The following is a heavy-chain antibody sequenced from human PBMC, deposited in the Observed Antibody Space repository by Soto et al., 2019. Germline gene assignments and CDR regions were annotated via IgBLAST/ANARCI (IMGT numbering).Heavy chain of an antibody. D-gene: IGHD3-10*01. J-gene: IGHJ4*02. V-gene: IGHV4-31*03. CDR1: GASINSRSDY. CDR2: FFDSGTA. CDR3: ARSSVGFGELKS. Sequence: QVQLQESGPGLVKPSQTLSLTCIVSGASINSRSDYWTWVRQYPGEGLEWIGYFFDSGTAHYNPSLKSRVTISVDTSKNHFSLNLTSVTAADTAVYFCARSSVGFGELKSWGQGKLVVVSS.